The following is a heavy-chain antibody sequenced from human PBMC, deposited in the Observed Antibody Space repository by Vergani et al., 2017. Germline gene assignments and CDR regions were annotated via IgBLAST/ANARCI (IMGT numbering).Heavy chain of an antibody. CDR2: INPNSGGT. J-gene: IGHJ4*02. CDR1: GYTFTDYF. V-gene: IGHV1-2*02. Sequence: QVQLVQSGAEVKKPGASVKVSCKASGYTFTDYFMHWVRQAPGQGLEWMGWINPNSGGTNYAQKFQGRVTMTRDTSISTAYMELSNLRADDTAVCYCARVGTSSNRDYFDYWGQGTLVTVSS. D-gene: IGHD2-2*01. CDR3: ARVGTSSNRDYFDY.